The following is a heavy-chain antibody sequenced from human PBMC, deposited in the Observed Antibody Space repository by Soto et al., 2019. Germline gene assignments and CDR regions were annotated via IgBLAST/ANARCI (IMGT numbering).Heavy chain of an antibody. Sequence: QVQLQQWGAGLLKPSETLSLTCAVYCGSFSGYYWSWIRQPPGKGLEWIGEINHSGSTNYNPSLKSRVTISVDTSKNQFSLKLSSVTAADTAVYYCARGGAGYCSSTSCSKLFDYWGKGTLVTVSS. V-gene: IGHV4-34*01. D-gene: IGHD2-2*01. CDR1: CGSFSGYY. CDR3: ARGGAGYCSSTSCSKLFDY. J-gene: IGHJ4*02. CDR2: INHSGST.